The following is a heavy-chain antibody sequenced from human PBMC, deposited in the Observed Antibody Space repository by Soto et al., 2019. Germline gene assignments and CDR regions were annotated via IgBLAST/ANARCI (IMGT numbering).Heavy chain of an antibody. CDR2: ISSDGGST. CDR1: GFTFSTYS. Sequence: PGGSLRLSCSASGFTFSTYSMHWVRQAPGKGLEYDSSISSDGGSTHYADSVKGRITISRDNSKSTLYLQMSSLRAEDTAVFYCVKDGLSGYFNGGAFDIWGQGTMVTVSS. J-gene: IGHJ3*02. D-gene: IGHD5-12*01. CDR3: VKDGLSGYFNGGAFDI. V-gene: IGHV3-64D*08.